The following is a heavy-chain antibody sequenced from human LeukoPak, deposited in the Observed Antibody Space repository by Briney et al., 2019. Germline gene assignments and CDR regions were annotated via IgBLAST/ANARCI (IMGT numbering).Heavy chain of an antibody. Sequence: ASVKVSCKASGYNFMSYGISWVRQAPGQGLEWMGWISGYDGTTDYAQNLQGRVTVTTETSTSTAYMELRSLRSNDTAVYYCVRGPIPAAFDIWGQGTMVTVSS. CDR2: ISGYDGTT. V-gene: IGHV1-18*01. CDR3: VRGPIPAAFDI. CDR1: GYNFMSYG. D-gene: IGHD2-21*01. J-gene: IGHJ3*02.